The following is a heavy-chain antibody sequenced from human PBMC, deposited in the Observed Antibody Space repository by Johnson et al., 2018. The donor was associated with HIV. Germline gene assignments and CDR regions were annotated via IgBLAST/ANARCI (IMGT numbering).Heavy chain of an antibody. CDR2: ISYDGSNK. Sequence: QVQLVESGGGLVQPGGSLRLSCAASGFTFSSYAMSWVRQAPGKGLEWVAVISYDGSNKYYADSVKGRFTISRDNSKNTLYLQMNSLRAEDTAVYYCARGGGPITIVGVVIAEGDAFDIWGQGTMVTVSS. D-gene: IGHD3-3*01. J-gene: IGHJ3*02. CDR3: ARGGGPITIVGVVIAEGDAFDI. CDR1: GFTFSSYA. V-gene: IGHV3-30*03.